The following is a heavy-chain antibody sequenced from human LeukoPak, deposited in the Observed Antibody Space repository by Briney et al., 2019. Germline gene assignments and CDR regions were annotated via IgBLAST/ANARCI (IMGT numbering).Heavy chain of an antibody. V-gene: IGHV3-9*01. CDR2: ISWNGGSI. Sequence: PGGSLRLSCTVSGFTFDDYAMHWVRQVPGKGLEWVAYISWNGGSIKYGASVKGRFTISRDSGNSSLYLQMSSLRPEDTALYYCARARNFYDSTPYHPFDYWGRGTLVTVSS. D-gene: IGHD3-22*01. J-gene: IGHJ4*02. CDR3: ARARNFYDSTPYHPFDY. CDR1: GFTFDDYA.